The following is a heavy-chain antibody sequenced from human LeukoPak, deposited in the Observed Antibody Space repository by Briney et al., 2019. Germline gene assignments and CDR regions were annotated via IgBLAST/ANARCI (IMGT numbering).Heavy chain of an antibody. CDR1: GYSFTAYY. Sequence: ASVKVSCKPTGYSFTAYYIFWIRQAPGQGLECMGWINLYNGATKYAQRFHSRVTMTRDTSTSTAYIELSRLRSDDEATYYCATWAGGNEPVASFDYWGQGTLVTVSS. D-gene: IGHD1-14*01. CDR2: INLYNGAT. V-gene: IGHV1-2*02. CDR3: ATWAGGNEPVASFDY. J-gene: IGHJ4*02.